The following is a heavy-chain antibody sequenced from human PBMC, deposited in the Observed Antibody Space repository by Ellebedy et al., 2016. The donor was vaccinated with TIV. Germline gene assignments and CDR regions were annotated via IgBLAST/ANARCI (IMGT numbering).Heavy chain of an antibody. Sequence: GGSLRLSXAASGFTFSSYWMHWVRQAPGKGLVWVSRINSDGSSTSYADSVKGRFTISRDNAKNTLYLQMNSLRAEDTAVYYCARDWIQGIFDYWGQGTLVTVSS. CDR2: INSDGSST. CDR3: ARDWIQGIFDY. J-gene: IGHJ4*02. CDR1: GFTFSSYW. D-gene: IGHD5-18*01. V-gene: IGHV3-74*01.